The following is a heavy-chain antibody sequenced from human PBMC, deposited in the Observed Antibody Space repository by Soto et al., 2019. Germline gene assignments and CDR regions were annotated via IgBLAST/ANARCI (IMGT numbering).Heavy chain of an antibody. V-gene: IGHV4-39*01. CDR3: ARHPSDFWFDP. J-gene: IGHJ5*02. CDR2: IYYSGST. Sequence: SKTLSLTCTASVGSIRSSSYFWGWIRQPPGKGLEWIGSIYYSGSTYYNPSLKSRVTVSVDTSKNQFSLKLSSVTAADTAVYYCARHPSDFWFDPWGQGTLVTVS. D-gene: IGHD2-21*02. CDR1: VGSIRSSSYF.